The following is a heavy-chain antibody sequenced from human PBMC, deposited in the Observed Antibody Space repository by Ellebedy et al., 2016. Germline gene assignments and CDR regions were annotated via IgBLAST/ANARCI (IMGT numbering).Heavy chain of an antibody. J-gene: IGHJ4*02. CDR3: RHGHYADY. Sequence: GESLKISXAASGFSFNTFFMGWVRQAPGKGLEWVSTISAGGDNTQFADSVKGRFTVSRDNSRNTVYLQMNDLRVEDTALYYCRHGHYADYWGQGTLVTVSS. V-gene: IGHV3-23*01. D-gene: IGHD3/OR15-3a*01. CDR1: GFSFNTFF. CDR2: ISAGGDNT.